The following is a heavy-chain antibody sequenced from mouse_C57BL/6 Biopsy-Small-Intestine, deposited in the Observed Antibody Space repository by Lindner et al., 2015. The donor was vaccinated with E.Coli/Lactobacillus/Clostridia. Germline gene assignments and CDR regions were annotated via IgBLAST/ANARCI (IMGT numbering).Heavy chain of an antibody. CDR3: ARHGGSLDY. CDR1: GYTFPSFD. V-gene: IGHV1-20*01. D-gene: IGHD1-1*02. J-gene: IGHJ4*01. Sequence: SVKVARSSGYTFPSFDLAWVRQAPGQGLEWMGWISGYNDKIDYAQKFQGRVTMTIDTSTTTAYMELRSLRSDDTAIYYCARHGGSLDYWGQGTLVTVSS. CDR2: ISGYNDKI.